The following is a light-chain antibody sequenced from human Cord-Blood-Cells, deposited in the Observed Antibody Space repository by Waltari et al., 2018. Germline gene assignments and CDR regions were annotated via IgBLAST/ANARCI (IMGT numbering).Light chain of an antibody. Sequence: PASVSGSPGQSITISCTGTSSDVGSYNLVSWYQQHPGKAPKLMIYEGSKRPSGVSNRFSGSKSGNTASLTISGLQAEDEADYYCCSYAGSKYVFGTGTKVTVL. CDR2: EGS. CDR1: SSDVGSYNL. J-gene: IGLJ1*01. CDR3: CSYAGSKYV. V-gene: IGLV2-23*01.